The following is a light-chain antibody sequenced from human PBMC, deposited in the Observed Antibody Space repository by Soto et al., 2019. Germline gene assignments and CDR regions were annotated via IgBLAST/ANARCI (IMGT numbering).Light chain of an antibody. CDR3: QQYYSYPMIT. Sequence: NQMTQSPSSLSASVGDRVTITCRASQSISSYLAWYQQKPGKAPKLLIYAASTLQSGVPSRFSGSGSGTDFTLTISCLQSEDFATYYCQQYYSYPMITFGQGTRLEIK. CDR2: AAS. V-gene: IGKV1-8*01. J-gene: IGKJ5*01. CDR1: QSISSY.